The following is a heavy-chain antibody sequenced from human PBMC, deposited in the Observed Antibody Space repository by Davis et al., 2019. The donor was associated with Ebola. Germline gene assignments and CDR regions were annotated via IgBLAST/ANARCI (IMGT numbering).Heavy chain of an antibody. V-gene: IGHV1-18*01. J-gene: IGHJ5*01. CDR2: ISAYNGNT. Sequence: ASVKVSCKASSYTFTSYGISWVRQAPGQGLEWMGWISAYNGNTNYAQKLQGRVTMTTDTSRSTAYVELRSLRSDDTAVYYCAREAGATTRIYDSWGQGTLVTVPS. CDR3: AREAGATTRIYDS. CDR1: SYTFTSYG. D-gene: IGHD1-26*01.